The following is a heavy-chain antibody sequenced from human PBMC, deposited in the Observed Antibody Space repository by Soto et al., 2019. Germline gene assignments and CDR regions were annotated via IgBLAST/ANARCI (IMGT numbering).Heavy chain of an antibody. CDR3: AKVWGIAAAADAFDI. D-gene: IGHD6-13*01. V-gene: IGHV3-23*01. J-gene: IGHJ3*02. CDR2: ISGSGGST. Sequence: GGPLRLSCAASGFTFRGYAMSWVRQAPGKGLECVSAISGSGGSTYYADTVKGRFTISRDNTKNTQYLQMNSLRAEDTAVYYCAKVWGIAAAADAFDIWGQGTMVTVSS. CDR1: GFTFRGYA.